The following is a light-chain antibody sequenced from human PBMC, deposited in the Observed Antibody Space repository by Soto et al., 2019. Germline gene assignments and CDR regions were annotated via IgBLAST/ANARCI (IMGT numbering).Light chain of an antibody. CDR3: CSSATGGCV. V-gene: IGLV2-23*01. CDR1: TSDVGNYNL. CDR2: EGS. J-gene: IGLJ1*01. Sequence: SVLTQPASVSGSPGQTITISCPGTTSDVGNYNLVSWYQQHPGKAPKLMIYEGSKRPSGVANRFSGSKSGNTASLTISGLQAEHEAHYFCCSSATGGCVFGTGTKGT.